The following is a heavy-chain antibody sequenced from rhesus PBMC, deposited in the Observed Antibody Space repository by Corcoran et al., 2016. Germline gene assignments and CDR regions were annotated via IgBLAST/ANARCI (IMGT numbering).Heavy chain of an antibody. CDR3: ARGNFDY. J-gene: IGHJ4*01. CDR2: IDGSGSST. Sequence: QLQLQESGPGLVKPSETLSVTCAVSGGSISSSPLSWIRQAPGKGLEWIGYIDGSGSSTNYNPSLKSRVTLSVDTSKNQLSLKLSSVTTADTAVYYCARGNFDYWGQGVLVTVSS. V-gene: IGHV4-169*01. CDR1: GGSISSSP.